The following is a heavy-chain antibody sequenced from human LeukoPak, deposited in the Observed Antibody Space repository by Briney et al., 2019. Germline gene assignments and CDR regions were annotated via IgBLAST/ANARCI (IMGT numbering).Heavy chain of an antibody. D-gene: IGHD1-26*01. V-gene: IGHV3-74*01. CDR1: GFTFRTYW. J-gene: IGHJ4*02. Sequence: GGSLRLSCAVSGFTFRTYWMHWVRQVPGEGLVWVSRINEDGSITNYADSVKGRFSISRDNAKNTLYLQVNSLRAEDTAVYYCAKGGKWDVTPFDYWGQGTLVTVSS. CDR3: AKGGKWDVTPFDY. CDR2: INEDGSIT.